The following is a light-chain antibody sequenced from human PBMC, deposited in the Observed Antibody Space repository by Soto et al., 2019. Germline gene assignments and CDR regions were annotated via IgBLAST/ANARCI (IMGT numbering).Light chain of an antibody. CDR2: DAS. CDR1: QSVSSY. J-gene: IGKJ1*01. CDR3: VQRSTWPWT. Sequence: EIVLTQYPATLSLSPGERATLSCRASQSVSSYLAWYQQKPGQPLRLLIYDASNRTTGTPARFSGSGSETDLTLTISSLEPEDFAIYYCVQRSTWPWTIGQGSKVEIK. V-gene: IGKV3-11*01.